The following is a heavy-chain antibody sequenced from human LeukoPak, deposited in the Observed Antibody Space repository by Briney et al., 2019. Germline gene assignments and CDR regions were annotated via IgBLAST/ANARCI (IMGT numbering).Heavy chain of an antibody. Sequence: RGRSLRLFCAASGFTFDDYAMHGLRQAPGKGLEGVSGISWNSGSIGYADSVKGRFTISRDNAKHSLYLQMNSLRAEDTALYYCAKDTLAAAGRYYYYGMDVWGQGTTVTVSS. V-gene: IGHV3-9*01. D-gene: IGHD6-13*01. CDR3: AKDTLAAAGRYYYYGMDV. CDR2: ISWNSGSI. J-gene: IGHJ6*02. CDR1: GFTFDDYA.